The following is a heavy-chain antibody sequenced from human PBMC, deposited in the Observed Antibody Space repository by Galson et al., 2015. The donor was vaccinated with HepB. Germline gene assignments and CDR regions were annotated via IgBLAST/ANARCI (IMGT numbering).Heavy chain of an antibody. Sequence: SLRLSCAASGFTFSHYAMSWVRQAPGKGLEWVSVIRGSGDVTFYAGSVRGRFTISRDSSRSTLSLQLNSLGAEDTAVYYCAKHSGSGDPFYYAMDVWGQGTTVTVSS. J-gene: IGHJ6*02. V-gene: IGHV3-23*01. D-gene: IGHD3-10*01. CDR1: GFTFSHYA. CDR3: AKHSGSGDPFYYAMDV. CDR2: IRGSGDVT.